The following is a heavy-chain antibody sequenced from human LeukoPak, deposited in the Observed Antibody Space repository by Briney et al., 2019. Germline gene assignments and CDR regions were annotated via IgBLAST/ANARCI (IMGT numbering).Heavy chain of an antibody. J-gene: IGHJ4*02. Sequence: GASVKVSCKASGYTFTGYYMHWVRQAPGQGLEWVGRINPNSGGTNYAQKFQGRVTMTRDTSISTAYMELSRLRSDDTAVYYCALRYYYDSSGSKEIDYWGQGTLVTVSS. V-gene: IGHV1-2*06. CDR3: ALRYYYDSSGSKEIDY. CDR1: GYTFTGYY. CDR2: INPNSGGT. D-gene: IGHD3-22*01.